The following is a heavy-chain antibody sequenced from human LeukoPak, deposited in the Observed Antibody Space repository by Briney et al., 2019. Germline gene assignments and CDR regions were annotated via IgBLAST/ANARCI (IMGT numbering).Heavy chain of an antibody. J-gene: IGHJ4*02. D-gene: IGHD5-24*01. V-gene: IGHV1-69*13. Sequence: ASVKVSCKASGYTFTSYGISWVRQAPGQGLEWMGGIIPIFGTADYAQKFQGRVTITADESTSTAYMELSSLRSEDTAVYYCASSRRDGYPYFDYWGQGTLVTVSS. CDR3: ASSRRDGYPYFDY. CDR2: IIPIFGTA. CDR1: GYTFTSYG.